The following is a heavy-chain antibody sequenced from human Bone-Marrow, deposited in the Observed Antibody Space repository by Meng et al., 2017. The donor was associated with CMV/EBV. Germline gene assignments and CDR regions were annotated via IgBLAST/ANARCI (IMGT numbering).Heavy chain of an antibody. Sequence: GESLKISCAASGFTFSSYWMSWVRQAPGKGLEWVANIKQDGSEKYYVDSVKGRFTISRDNAKNSLYLQMNSLRAEDTAVYYCARSYEFWSGFWFDPWGQGTLVTVSS. D-gene: IGHD3-3*01. CDR1: GFTFSSYW. V-gene: IGHV3-7*01. CDR2: IKQDGSEK. CDR3: ARSYEFWSGFWFDP. J-gene: IGHJ5*02.